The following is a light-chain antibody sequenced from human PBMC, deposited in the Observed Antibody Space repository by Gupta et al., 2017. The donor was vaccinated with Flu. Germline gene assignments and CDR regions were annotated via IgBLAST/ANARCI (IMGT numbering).Light chain of an antibody. V-gene: IGLV2-18*02. Sequence: HSALPQPPSVSGSPGQSVAISCTVTSSYIGTYNRVSWYQQPPGTAPKLMIYEVSNRPSGVPDRFSASKSGNTASLTISGLQGEDEADYYCSSYTSSYTYVFGTGTKVTVL. CDR1: SSYIGTYNR. CDR3: SSYTSSYTYV. J-gene: IGLJ1*01. CDR2: EVS.